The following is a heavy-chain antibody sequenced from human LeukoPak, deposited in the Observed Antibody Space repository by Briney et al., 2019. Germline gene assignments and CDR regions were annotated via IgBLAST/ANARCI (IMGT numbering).Heavy chain of an antibody. CDR3: ARQGTDGSDWHFSDY. D-gene: IGHD6-19*01. CDR1: GGSIGNSNFF. J-gene: IGHJ4*02. Sequence: PSETLSLTCTVSGGSIGNSNFFWGWIRQTPGKGLEWIGTIYYSGSTYYNPSLKSRVTMSVDTSKNHFSLKLSSVTASDTALYYCARQGTDGSDWHFSDYWGQGTLVTVSS. CDR2: IYYSGST. V-gene: IGHV4-39*01.